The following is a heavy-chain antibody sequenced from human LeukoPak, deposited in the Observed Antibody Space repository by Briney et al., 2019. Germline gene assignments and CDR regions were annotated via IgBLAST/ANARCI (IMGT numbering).Heavy chain of an antibody. CDR2: IRYDGSNK. Sequence: PGGSLRLSCAASGFTFSSYGMHWVRQAPGKGLGWVAFIRYDGSNKYYADSVKGRFTLSRDNSKNTLYLQMNSLRAEDTAVYYCAKDLGGARAFDYWGQGTLVTVSS. CDR1: GFTFSSYG. CDR3: AKDLGGARAFDY. D-gene: IGHD3-16*01. J-gene: IGHJ4*02. V-gene: IGHV3-30*02.